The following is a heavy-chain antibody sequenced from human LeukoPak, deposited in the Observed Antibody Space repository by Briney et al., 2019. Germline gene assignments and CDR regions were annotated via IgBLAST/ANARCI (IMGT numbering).Heavy chain of an antibody. CDR1: GFTFSNYG. V-gene: IGHV3-21*05. CDR3: ARVIGGIRYFDWYNWFDP. Sequence: PGGSLRLSCAASGFTFSNYGMHWVRQAPGKGLEWVSYISSSSSYTNYADSVKGRFTISRDNAKNSLYLQMKSLRAEDTAEYYCARVIGGIRYFDWYNWFDPWGQGTLVTVSS. CDR2: ISSSSSYT. D-gene: IGHD3-9*01. J-gene: IGHJ5*02.